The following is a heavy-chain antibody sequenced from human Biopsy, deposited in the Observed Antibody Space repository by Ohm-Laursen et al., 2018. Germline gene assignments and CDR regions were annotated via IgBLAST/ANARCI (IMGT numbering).Heavy chain of an antibody. CDR3: ALGGGSYVNFDY. V-gene: IGHV4-4*07. J-gene: IGHJ4*02. D-gene: IGHD1-26*01. CDR1: GGSLSSYS. CDR2: IYTSGIT. Sequence: SETLSLTCTVSGGSLSSYSWSWIRQPAGKGLEWIGQIYTSGITNYNPSLKSRVTMSVDTSKNQFSLRLSSVTAADTAVYYCALGGGSYVNFDYWGQGTLVTVSS.